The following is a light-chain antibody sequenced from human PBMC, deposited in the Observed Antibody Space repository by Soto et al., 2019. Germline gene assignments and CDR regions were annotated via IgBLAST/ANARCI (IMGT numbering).Light chain of an antibody. CDR1: SSDVGTYNY. CDR2: EVS. CDR3: SSYTTSSTPPVV. V-gene: IGLV2-14*01. J-gene: IGLJ2*01. Sequence: QSALTQPASVSGSPGQSITISCTGTSSDVGTYNYVSWYQQHPGKAPKLMVYEVSNRPSGVSNRFSGSKSGNTASLTISGLQAEDEADHYCSSYTTSSTPPVVFGGGTKLTVL.